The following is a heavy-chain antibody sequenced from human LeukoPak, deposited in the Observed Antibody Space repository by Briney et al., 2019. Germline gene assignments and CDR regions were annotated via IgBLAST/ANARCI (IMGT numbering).Heavy chain of an antibody. CDR3: VRHSGTGFDP. CDR2: IYNSENV. CDR1: GGSISGYY. Sequence: SETLSLTCTVSGGSISGYYWGWIRQPPGKGLEYIGYIYNSENVNYNPSLKSRVTISVDTSRKQLSLRLSSVTAADTAVYYCVRHSGTGFDPWGQGTMVTVSS. D-gene: IGHD1-1*01. J-gene: IGHJ5*02. V-gene: IGHV4-59*08.